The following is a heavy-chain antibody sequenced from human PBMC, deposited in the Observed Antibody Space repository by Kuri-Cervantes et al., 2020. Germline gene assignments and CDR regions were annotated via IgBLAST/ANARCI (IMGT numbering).Heavy chain of an antibody. J-gene: IGHJ4*02. Sequence: GGSLRLSCKGSGYSFTSYWIGWVRQMPGKGLEWMGIIYPGDSDTRYSPSFQGQVTISADKSISAAYLQWSSLKASDTAMYYCARHGSIAAVFDYWGQGTLVTVSS. V-gene: IGHV5-51*01. CDR3: ARHGSIAAVFDY. CDR1: GYSFTSYW. CDR2: IYPGDSDT. D-gene: IGHD6-13*01.